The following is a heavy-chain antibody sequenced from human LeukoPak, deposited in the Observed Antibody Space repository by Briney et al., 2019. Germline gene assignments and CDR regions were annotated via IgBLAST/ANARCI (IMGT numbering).Heavy chain of an antibody. CDR3: ARDRTYYDFWSGPLPVGNWFDP. CDR1: GYTFTSYY. V-gene: IGHV1-3*01. J-gene: IGHJ5*02. Sequence: ASVKVSCKASGYTFTSYYMHWVRQAPGQRLEWMGWINAGNGNTKYSQKFQGRVTITRDTSASTAYMELSSLRSEDTAVYYCARDRTYYDFWSGPLPVGNWFDPWGQGTLVTVSS. CDR2: INAGNGNT. D-gene: IGHD3-3*01.